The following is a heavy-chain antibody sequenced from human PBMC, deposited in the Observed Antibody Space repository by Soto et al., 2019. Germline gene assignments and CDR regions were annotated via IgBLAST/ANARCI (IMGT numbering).Heavy chain of an antibody. J-gene: IGHJ3*02. CDR2: IWYDGSNK. CDR3: ARGPYLYYDFWSGNDAFDI. D-gene: IGHD3-3*01. Sequence: QVQLVESGGGVVQPGRSLRLSCAASGFTFSSYGMHWVRQAPGKGLEWVAVIWYDGSNKYYADSVKGRFTISRDNSKNTLYLQMNSLRAEDTAVYYCARGPYLYYDFWSGNDAFDIWGQGTMVTVSS. CDR1: GFTFSSYG. V-gene: IGHV3-33*01.